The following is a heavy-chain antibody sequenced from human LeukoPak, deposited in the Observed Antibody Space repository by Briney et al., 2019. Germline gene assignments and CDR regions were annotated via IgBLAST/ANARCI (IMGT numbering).Heavy chain of an antibody. Sequence: GASVKVSCKASGYTFTSYGISWVRQAPGQGLEWMGWISAYNGNTNYAQKFQGRVTITADKSTSTAYMELSSLRSEDTAVYYCAVPQFPKIKYYDFWSGSNWFDPWGQGTLVTVSS. CDR1: GYTFTSYG. V-gene: IGHV1-18*01. D-gene: IGHD3-3*01. CDR3: AVPQFPKIKYYDFWSGSNWFDP. J-gene: IGHJ5*02. CDR2: ISAYNGNT.